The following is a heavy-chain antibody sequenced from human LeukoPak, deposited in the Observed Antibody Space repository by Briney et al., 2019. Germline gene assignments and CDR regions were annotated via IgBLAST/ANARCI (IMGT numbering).Heavy chain of an antibody. D-gene: IGHD3-10*01. CDR3: ARERRSWVRFDY. CDR2: ISSSSSTI. Sequence: QSGGSLRLSCAASGFTFSSYSINWVRQAPGKGPEWVSYISSSSSTIYYADPVKGRFTISRDNAKTSLYLQMNSLRDEDTAVYYCARERRSWVRFDYWGQGTLVTVSS. V-gene: IGHV3-48*02. CDR1: GFTFSSYS. J-gene: IGHJ4*02.